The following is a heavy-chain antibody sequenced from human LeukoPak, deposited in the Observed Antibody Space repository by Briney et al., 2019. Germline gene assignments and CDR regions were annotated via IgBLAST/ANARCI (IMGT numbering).Heavy chain of an antibody. J-gene: IGHJ4*02. CDR1: GFTFSNSA. V-gene: IGHV3-23*01. CDR3: AKHYGDYFLDF. Sequence: GGSLRLSCAASGFTFSNSAMSWVRQSPGKGLEWVSFISGYSVTTYYADSVQGRFTVSRDNSKKTLYLQMHSLRDEDTAIYYCAKHYGDYFLDFWGQGTLVTVSS. CDR2: ISGYSVTT. D-gene: IGHD4-17*01.